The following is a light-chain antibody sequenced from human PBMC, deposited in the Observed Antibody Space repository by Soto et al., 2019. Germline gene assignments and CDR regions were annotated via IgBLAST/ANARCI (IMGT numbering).Light chain of an antibody. CDR1: QSVSHN. J-gene: IGKJ2*01. V-gene: IGKV3-15*01. CDR3: QQSNNWPYT. Sequence: EIGMTQSPGTLSVSPGERATLSCRASQSVSHNLAWYQQKPGQAPRLLFYGASFRATGVPARFSGSGSGTDFTLTISSLQSEDFAIYYCQQSNNWPYTFGQGTKLEIK. CDR2: GAS.